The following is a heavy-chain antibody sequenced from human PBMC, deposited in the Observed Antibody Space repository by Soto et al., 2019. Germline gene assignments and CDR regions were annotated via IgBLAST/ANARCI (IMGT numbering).Heavy chain of an antibody. Sequence: VQLVQSGAEVKKPGASVKVSCKASGYTFTSYGISWVRQAPGQGREWMGWISAYNGNTNYTQKIKGSVTMTTDTSTSTANIELRSLRSDDTAVYYCARDSGYTSTYWGQGTLVTVSS. CDR3: ARDSGYTSTY. CDR2: ISAYNGNT. J-gene: IGHJ4*02. D-gene: IGHD6-13*01. V-gene: IGHV1-18*01. CDR1: GYTFTSYG.